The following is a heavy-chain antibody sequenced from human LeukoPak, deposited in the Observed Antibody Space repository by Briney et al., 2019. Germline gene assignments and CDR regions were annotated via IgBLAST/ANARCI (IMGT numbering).Heavy chain of an antibody. V-gene: IGHV3-7*01. CDR1: GFTFSNYW. J-gene: IGHJ4*02. CDR3: ARERWLRYYFDY. CDR2: INQDGSEK. Sequence: GGSLRLSCAASGFTFSNYWMSWVRQTPGKGLEWVANINQDGSEKYSVDSVKGRFTISRDNAKNTLYLQMNSLRAEDTAVYYCARERWLRYYFDYWGQGTLVTVSS. D-gene: IGHD5-24*01.